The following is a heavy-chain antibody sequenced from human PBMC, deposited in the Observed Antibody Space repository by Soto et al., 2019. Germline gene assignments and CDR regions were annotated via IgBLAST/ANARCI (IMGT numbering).Heavy chain of an antibody. CDR1: GFTFSSYW. V-gene: IGHV3-74*01. CDR3: ARDPRQLFEYSSLSGGIHD. D-gene: IGHD6-6*01. Sequence: GGSLRLSCAASGFTFSSYWMHWVRQAPGKGLVWVSRINSDGSSTIHADSVKGRFTISRDNAKNTLYLQMNSLRAEDTAVYYCARDPRQLFEYSSLSGGIHDWGQGTLVTVSS. J-gene: IGHJ4*02. CDR2: INSDGSST.